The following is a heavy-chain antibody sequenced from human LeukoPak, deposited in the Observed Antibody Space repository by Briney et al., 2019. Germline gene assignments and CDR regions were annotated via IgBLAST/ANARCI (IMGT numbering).Heavy chain of an antibody. CDR1: GGSFSGYY. Sequence: SETLSPTCAVYGGSFSGYYWSWIRQPPGKGLEWIGEINHSGSTNYNPSLKSQVTISVDTSKDQFSLKLSSVTAADTAVYYCASVAGYYYGSGSYLGYYYYGMDVWGQGTTVTVSS. V-gene: IGHV4-34*01. J-gene: IGHJ6*02. CDR2: INHSGST. D-gene: IGHD3-10*01. CDR3: ASVAGYYYGSGSYLGYYYYGMDV.